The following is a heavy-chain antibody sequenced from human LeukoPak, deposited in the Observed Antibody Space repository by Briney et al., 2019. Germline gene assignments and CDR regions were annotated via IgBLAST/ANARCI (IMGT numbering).Heavy chain of an antibody. V-gene: IGHV3-21*01. CDR3: ARDGYYDRRANDAFDI. J-gene: IGHJ3*02. CDR1: GFTFSSYC. Sequence: GGSLRLSCAASGFTFSSYCVSWVRQAPGKGLEWVSSISSSSTYIDYTDSVKGRFTISRDNAKNSLYLQMNSLRAEDTAVYCCARDGYYDRRANDAFDIWGQGTMVTVSS. D-gene: IGHD3-22*01. CDR2: ISSSSTYI.